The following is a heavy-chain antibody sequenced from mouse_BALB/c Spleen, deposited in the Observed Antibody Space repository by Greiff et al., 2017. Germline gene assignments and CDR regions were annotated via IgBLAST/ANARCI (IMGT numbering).Heavy chain of an antibody. V-gene: IGHV14-3*02. Sequence: VQLQQSGAELVKPGASVKLSCTASGFNIKDSYMHWVKQRPEKGLEWIGRIDPANGNTKYDPKFQGKATITADTSSNTAYLQLSSLTSEDTAVYYCALLRRDAMDYWGQGTSVTVSS. CDR3: ALLRRDAMDY. D-gene: IGHD1-1*01. CDR1: GFNIKDSY. CDR2: IDPANGNT. J-gene: IGHJ4*01.